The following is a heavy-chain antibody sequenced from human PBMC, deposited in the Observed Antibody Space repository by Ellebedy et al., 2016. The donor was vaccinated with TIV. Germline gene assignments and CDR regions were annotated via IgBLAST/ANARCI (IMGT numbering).Heavy chain of an antibody. CDR1: GYTFTGYY. CDR2: INPNSGGT. J-gene: IGHJ4*02. V-gene: IGHV1-2*02. CDR3: ARDGKDNWSAVGY. Sequence: ASVKVSXXASGYTFTGYYMHWVRQAPGQGLEWMGWINPNSGGTNYSQKFQGRVTMTRDTSISTAYMELSRLRSDDTAVYYCARDGKDNWSAVGYWGQGTLVTVSS. D-gene: IGHD1-1*01.